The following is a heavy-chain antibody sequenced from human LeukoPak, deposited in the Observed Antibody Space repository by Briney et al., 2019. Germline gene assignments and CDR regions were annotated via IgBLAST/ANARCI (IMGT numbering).Heavy chain of an antibody. CDR3: AKVRFPGYSYGHSFDY. J-gene: IGHJ4*02. Sequence: GGSLRLSCAASGFTFSSYAMSWVRQAPGTGLEGVSAISGSGGSTYYADSVKGRFTISRDNSKNTLYLQMNSLRAEDTAVYYCAKVRFPGYSYGHSFDYWGQGTLVTVSA. CDR1: GFTFSSYA. CDR2: ISGSGGST. V-gene: IGHV3-23*01. D-gene: IGHD5-18*01.